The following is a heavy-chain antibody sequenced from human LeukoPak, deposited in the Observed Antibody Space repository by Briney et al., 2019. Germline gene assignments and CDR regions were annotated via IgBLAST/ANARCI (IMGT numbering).Heavy chain of an antibody. Sequence: PGGSLRLSCAASGFTVSTNYMSWVRQAPGKGLEWVSGISGSGGSTYYADSVKGRFTISRDNSKNTLFLQMNSLRAEDTAVYYCASVGVWGSGYDGDYWGQGTLVTVSS. D-gene: IGHD5-12*01. J-gene: IGHJ4*02. V-gene: IGHV3-23*01. CDR3: ASVGVWGSGYDGDY. CDR2: ISGSGGST. CDR1: GFTVSTNY.